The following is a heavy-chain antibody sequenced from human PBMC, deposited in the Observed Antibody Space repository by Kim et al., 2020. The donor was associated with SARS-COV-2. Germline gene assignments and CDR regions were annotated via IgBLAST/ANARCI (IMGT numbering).Heavy chain of an antibody. V-gene: IGHV3-23*03. CDR2: IYSGGSST. CDR3: AKVTTYLGGDFDY. J-gene: IGHJ4*02. D-gene: IGHD7-27*01. Sequence: GGCLRLSCAASGFTFSSYAMSWVRQAPGKGLEWVSVIYSGGSSTYYADSVKGRFTISRDNSKNTLYLQMNSLRAEDTAVYYCAKVTTYLGGDFDYWGQGTLVTVSS. CDR1: GFTFSSYA.